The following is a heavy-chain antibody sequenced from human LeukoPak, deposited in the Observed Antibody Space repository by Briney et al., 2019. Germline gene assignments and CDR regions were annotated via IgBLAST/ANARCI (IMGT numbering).Heavy chain of an antibody. CDR1: GFTFSSYG. Sequence: GGSLRLSCAASGFTFSSYGMHWVRQAPGKGLEWVAVIWYDGSNKYYADSVKGRFTISRDNSKNTLYLQMNSLRAEDTAVYYCAKVHGYYYDSSGLSPGENDYWGQGTLVTVSS. CDR3: AKVHGYYYDSSGLSPGENDY. D-gene: IGHD3-22*01. J-gene: IGHJ4*02. CDR2: IWYDGSNK. V-gene: IGHV3-33*06.